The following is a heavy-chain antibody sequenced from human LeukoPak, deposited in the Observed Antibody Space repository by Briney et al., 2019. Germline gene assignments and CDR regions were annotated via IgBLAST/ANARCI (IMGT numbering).Heavy chain of an antibody. V-gene: IGHV3-66*01. CDR3: ARGGTRYDRRFVFDS. Sequence: GGSLRLSCAASGFTVSYNFMNWVRQAPGKGLAWVSVIHNSGSTFYSDSVRGRFTISRDNSKNTLYVQMNSLRAEDTAVYYCARGGTRYDRRFVFDSWGQGVLVTVSS. CDR2: IHNSGST. D-gene: IGHD3-10*01. J-gene: IGHJ4*02. CDR1: GFTVSYNF.